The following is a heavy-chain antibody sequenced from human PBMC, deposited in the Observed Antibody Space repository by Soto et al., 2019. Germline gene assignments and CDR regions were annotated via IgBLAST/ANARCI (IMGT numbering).Heavy chain of an antibody. V-gene: IGHV1-69*08. CDR3: ARDCSSTSCPSPGY. CDR2: IIPILGIA. D-gene: IGHD2-2*01. CDR1: GGTFSSYT. J-gene: IGHJ4*02. Sequence: QVQLVQSGAEVKKPGSSVKVSCKASGGTFSSYTISWVRQAPGQGPEWMGRIIPILGIANYAQKFQGRVTITADKSTSTAYMELSSLRSEDTAVYYCARDCSSTSCPSPGYWGQGTLVTVSS.